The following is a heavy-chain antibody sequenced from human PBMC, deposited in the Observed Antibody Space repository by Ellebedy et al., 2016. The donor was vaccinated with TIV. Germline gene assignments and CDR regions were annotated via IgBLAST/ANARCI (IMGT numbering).Heavy chain of an antibody. V-gene: IGHV3-30-3*01. D-gene: IGHD6-19*01. J-gene: IGHJ5*02. CDR2: ISYDGSNK. Sequence: PGGSLRLSCAASGFTFSSYAMHWVRQAPGKGLEWVAVISYDGSNKYYADSVKGRFTISRDNSKNTLYLQMNSLRAEDTAVYYCARGSAVAGTEWFDPWGQGTLVTVSS. CDR1: GFTFSSYA. CDR3: ARGSAVAGTEWFDP.